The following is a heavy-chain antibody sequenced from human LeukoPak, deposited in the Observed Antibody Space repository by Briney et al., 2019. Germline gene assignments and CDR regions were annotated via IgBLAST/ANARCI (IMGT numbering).Heavy chain of an antibody. D-gene: IGHD4-17*01. Sequence: GGSLRLSCAASGFTFSSYSMNWVRQAPGTGLEWVSAISGSGGSTYYADSVKGRFTISRDNSKNTLYLQMNSLRAEDTAVYYCAKAPTPHGDPLLAWGQGTLVTVSS. CDR3: AKAPTPHGDPLLA. J-gene: IGHJ5*02. CDR2: ISGSGGST. V-gene: IGHV3-23*01. CDR1: GFTFSSYS.